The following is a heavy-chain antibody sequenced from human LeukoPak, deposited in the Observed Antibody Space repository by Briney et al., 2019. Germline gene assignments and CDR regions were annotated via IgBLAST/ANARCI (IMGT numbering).Heavy chain of an antibody. CDR2: NNPNSGGT. CDR3: ARRGRDYYYGMDV. Sequence: GASVKVSCKASGYTFTGYYMHWVRQAPGQGLEWMGWNNPNSGGTNYAQKFQGWVTMTRDTSISTAYMELSRLRSDDTAVYYCARRGRDYYYGMDVWGQGTTVTVSS. J-gene: IGHJ6*02. CDR1: GYTFTGYY. V-gene: IGHV1-2*04.